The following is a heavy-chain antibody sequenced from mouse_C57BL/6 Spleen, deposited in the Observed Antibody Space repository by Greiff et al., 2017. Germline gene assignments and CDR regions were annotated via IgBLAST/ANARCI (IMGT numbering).Heavy chain of an antibody. CDR3: AREMEYYGSSSYFDV. D-gene: IGHD1-1*01. V-gene: IGHV1-52*01. J-gene: IGHJ1*03. CDR2: IDPSDSET. Sequence: QVQLQQPGAELVRPGSSVKLSCKASGYTFTSYWMHWVKQRPIQGLEWIGNIDPSDSETHYNQKFKDKATLTVDKSSSTAYMQLSSLTSEDSAVYYCAREMEYYGSSSYFDVWGTGTTVTVSS. CDR1: GYTFTSYW.